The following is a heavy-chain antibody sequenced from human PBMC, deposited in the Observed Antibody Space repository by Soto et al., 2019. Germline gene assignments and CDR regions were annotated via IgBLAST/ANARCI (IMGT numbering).Heavy chain of an antibody. CDR3: ARDAIYDGSGYYGSYFDY. CDR1: AFTFGSYA. V-gene: IGHV3-30-3*01. J-gene: IGHJ4*02. D-gene: IGHD3-22*01. CDR2: ISYDGTYK. Sequence: QVQLVESGGGVVQPGRSLRLSCAASAFTFGSYAMHWVRQAPGKGLEWVAVISYDGTYKYYADSVKGRFTISRDNSKNTLYLQMSSLRPEDTAVYYCARDAIYDGSGYYGSYFDYWGQGSLVTVSS.